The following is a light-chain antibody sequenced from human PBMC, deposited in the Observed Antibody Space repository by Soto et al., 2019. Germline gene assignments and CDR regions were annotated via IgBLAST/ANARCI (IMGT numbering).Light chain of an antibody. CDR1: QTISKY. J-gene: IGKJ1*01. CDR2: AAS. CDR3: QQTYSSPWT. V-gene: IGKV1-39*01. Sequence: DIQMTQSPSTLSASVGDRVTITCRASQTISKYLNWYQQKPGKAPNLLIYAASSFQSGVPSRFSGSGSGTDFSLTISSLQPEDFATYYCQQTYSSPWTFGQGTRVEIK.